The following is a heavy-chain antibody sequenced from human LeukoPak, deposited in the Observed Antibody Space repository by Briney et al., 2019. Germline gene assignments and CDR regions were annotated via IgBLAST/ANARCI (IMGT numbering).Heavy chain of an antibody. D-gene: IGHD2-15*01. J-gene: IGHJ4*02. CDR3: ARYCSDGYCWSFDY. CDR1: GFTLNNYW. CDR2: IKQDASEK. V-gene: IGHV3-7*01. Sequence: PGGSLRLSCIASGFTLNNYWMSWVRQAPGKGLEWVANIKQDASEKFYVNSVKGRFTISRGNAKNSLYLQMNSLRAEDTAVYYCARYCSDGYCWSFDYWGQGILVTVSS.